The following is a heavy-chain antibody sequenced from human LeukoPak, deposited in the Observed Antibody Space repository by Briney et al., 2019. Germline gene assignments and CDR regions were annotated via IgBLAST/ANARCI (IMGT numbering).Heavy chain of an antibody. J-gene: IGHJ5*02. CDR2: ISTTNIYI. D-gene: IGHD6-13*01. CDR1: GFTFSTYN. CDR3: AREGSSWYSP. Sequence: TGGSLRLSCAASGFTFSTYNMHWVRQAPGKGLEWVSSISTTNIYINYADSVKGRFTISRDNAKNSLYLQMNSLRAEDTAVYYCAREGSSWYSPWGQGTLVTVSS. V-gene: IGHV3-21*01.